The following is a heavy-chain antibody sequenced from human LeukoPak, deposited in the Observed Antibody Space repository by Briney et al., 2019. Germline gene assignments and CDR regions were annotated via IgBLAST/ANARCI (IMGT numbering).Heavy chain of an antibody. CDR1: GFSITGGYY. Sequence: SETLSLNCAVSGFSITGGYYWVWIRQPPGKGLEWIGSVYHNGNTLFNTSLKSRVTLSVASSKNQFSLRLSSVTAADTARYYCARNEGIVVAGTWFDNWGQGTLVIVSS. V-gene: IGHV4-38-2*01. D-gene: IGHD6-19*01. J-gene: IGHJ4*02. CDR2: VYHNGNT. CDR3: ARNEGIVVAGTWFDN.